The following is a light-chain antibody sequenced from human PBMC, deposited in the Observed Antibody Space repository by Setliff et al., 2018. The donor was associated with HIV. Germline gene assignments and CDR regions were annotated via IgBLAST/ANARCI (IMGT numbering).Light chain of an antibody. Sequence: QAVVTQPPSVSGAPGQRVTISCTGSSSNIGTGYDVHWYQQLPGTAPKLLIHDNNNRPSGVPDRFSGSKSGTSASLAITGLQAEDEADYYCQSYDSSLSGLVFGSGTKVTVL. J-gene: IGLJ1*01. CDR3: QSYDSSLSGLV. CDR2: DNN. CDR1: SSNIGTGYD. V-gene: IGLV1-40*01.